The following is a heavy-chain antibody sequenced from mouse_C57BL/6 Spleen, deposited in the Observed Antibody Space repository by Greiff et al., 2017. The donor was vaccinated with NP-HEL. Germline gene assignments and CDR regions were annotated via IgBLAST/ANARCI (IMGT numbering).Heavy chain of an antibody. CDR3: TTWYYGSSLLCAY. D-gene: IGHD1-1*01. V-gene: IGHV14-1*01. Sequence: VQLQQSGAELVRPGASVKLSCTASGFNITDYYMHWVKQRPEQGLEWIGRIDPEDGDTEYAPKFQGKATMTADTSSNTAYLQLSSLTSEDTAVYYCTTWYYGSSLLCAYWGQGTLVTVSA. J-gene: IGHJ3*01. CDR1: GFNITDYY. CDR2: IDPEDGDT.